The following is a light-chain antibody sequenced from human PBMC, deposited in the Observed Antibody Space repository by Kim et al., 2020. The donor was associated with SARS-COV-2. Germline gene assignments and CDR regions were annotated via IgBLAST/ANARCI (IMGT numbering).Light chain of an antibody. V-gene: IGLV1-36*01. CDR3: AAWDDSLIGLV. CDR2: HDD. J-gene: IGLJ3*02. CDR1: RPNIGNNA. Sequence: QRVTISCSGSRPNIGNNAVSWYQQLPGKAPKLLIPHDDLLPSGVSDRFSGSKSGTSASLAISGLQSEDEADYYCAAWDDSLIGLVFGGGTQLTVL.